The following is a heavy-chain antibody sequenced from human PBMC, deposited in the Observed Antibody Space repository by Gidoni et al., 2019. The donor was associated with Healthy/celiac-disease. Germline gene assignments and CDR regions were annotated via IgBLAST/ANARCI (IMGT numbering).Heavy chain of an antibody. D-gene: IGHD4-17*01. V-gene: IGHV3-9*01. CDR3: AKDRLRDYYYGMDV. J-gene: IGHJ6*02. CDR1: GFTFDDYA. CDR2: ISWNSGSI. Sequence: EVQRVESGGGLVPPGRSLRLSCAASGFTFDDYAMHWFRQSPGKGLEWVSGISWNSGSIGYAYSVQGRFTISRDNAKNSLYLQMNSLRAEDTSLYSCAKDRLRDYYYGMDVWGQGTTVTVSS.